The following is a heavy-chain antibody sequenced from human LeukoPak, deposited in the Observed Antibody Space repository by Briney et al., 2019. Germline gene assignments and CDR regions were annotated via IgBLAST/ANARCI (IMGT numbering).Heavy chain of an antibody. CDR2: INPSGGST. CDR1: GYTFTSYY. Sequence: ASVKVSCKASGYTFTSYYMHWVRQAPGQGLEWMGIINPSGGSTSYAQKFQGRVTMTRDTSTSTVHMELSSLRSEDTAVYYCASPFPAGYSSGWDPYGMDVWGQGTTVTVSS. D-gene: IGHD6-19*01. J-gene: IGHJ6*02. CDR3: ASPFPAGYSSGWDPYGMDV. V-gene: IGHV1-46*01.